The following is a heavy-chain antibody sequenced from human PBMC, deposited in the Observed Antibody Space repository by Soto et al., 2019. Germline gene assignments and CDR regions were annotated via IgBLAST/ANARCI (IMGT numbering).Heavy chain of an antibody. CDR3: ARCPQPPDTADPYAVDV. CDR1: GGTFSRSG. V-gene: IGHV1-69*18. Sequence: QVQLVQSGTEVKKPGASVKVSCKASGGTFSRSGFHWVRQAPGQGLEWMGMIVPIVATTNYAQKFQARVTLSADQFTSTVYMELRSLISEDTAVYYCARCPQPPDTADPYAVDVWGQGTRVIVSS. CDR2: IVPIVATT. D-gene: IGHD5-18*01. J-gene: IGHJ6*02.